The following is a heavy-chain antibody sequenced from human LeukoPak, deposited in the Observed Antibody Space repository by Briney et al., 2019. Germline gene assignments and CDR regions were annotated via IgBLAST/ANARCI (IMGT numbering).Heavy chain of an antibody. CDR1: GFAFNEYT. D-gene: IGHD1-26*01. CDR2: ITWDDATT. Sequence: GGSLRLSCVASGFAFNEYTMHWVRQAPGKGLEWVSLITWDDATTYYADSVKGRFTISRDNSKNSLYLQMNSLSTEDTALYYCGKDLAGSYLLDYWGQGTLVTVSS. CDR3: GKDLAGSYLLDY. J-gene: IGHJ4*02. V-gene: IGHV3-43*01.